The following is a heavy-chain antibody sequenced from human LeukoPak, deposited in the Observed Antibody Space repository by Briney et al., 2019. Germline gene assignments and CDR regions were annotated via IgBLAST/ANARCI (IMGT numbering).Heavy chain of an antibody. D-gene: IGHD6-6*01. Sequence: ASVKVSCKASGYTFTGYYMHWVRQAPGQGLEWMGIINPSGGSTSYTQKFQGRVTMTRDMSTSTVYMELSSLRSEDTAVYYCAREIAAPLTYTFDYWGQGTLVTVSS. CDR3: AREIAAPLTYTFDY. CDR1: GYTFTGYY. V-gene: IGHV1-46*01. CDR2: INPSGGST. J-gene: IGHJ4*02.